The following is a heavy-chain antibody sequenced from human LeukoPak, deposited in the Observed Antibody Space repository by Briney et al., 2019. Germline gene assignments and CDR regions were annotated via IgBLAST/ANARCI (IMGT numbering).Heavy chain of an antibody. D-gene: IGHD3-22*01. Sequence: PGRSLRLSCAASEFTFNSSAMHWVRQAPGKGLEWVAVISYDGSNEYYADSVKGRFTISRDNSKNTLYLQMNSLRAEDTAVYYCAKARGIYYDSTYYFDYWGQGTLVTVSS. J-gene: IGHJ4*02. CDR2: ISYDGSNE. CDR1: EFTFNSSA. CDR3: AKARGIYYDSTYYFDY. V-gene: IGHV3-30*04.